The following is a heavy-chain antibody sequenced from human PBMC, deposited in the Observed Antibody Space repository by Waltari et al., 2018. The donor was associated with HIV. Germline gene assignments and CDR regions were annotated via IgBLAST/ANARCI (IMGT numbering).Heavy chain of an antibody. Sequence: QVQLQQSGPGLVKPSQTLSLTCAISGDSFSRNSTAWNWLRQSPSRGLEWLGRTYYRSKWYNDYALSVRSRITFNPDTSKNQFSLQLNSGTPEDTAVYYCAGIVGVLGAFDIWGQGTMVTVSS. CDR2: TYYRSKWYN. CDR1: GDSFSRNSTA. V-gene: IGHV6-1*01. CDR3: AGIVGVLGAFDI. J-gene: IGHJ3*02. D-gene: IGHD1-26*01.